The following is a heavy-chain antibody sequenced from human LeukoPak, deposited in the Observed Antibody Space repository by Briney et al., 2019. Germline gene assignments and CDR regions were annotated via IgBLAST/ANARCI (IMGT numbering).Heavy chain of an antibody. V-gene: IGHV6-1*01. Sequence: SPTLSLTCAISGDSVSSNSATWNWLRQSPSRGLEWLGRTYYRSKWRDDYALSVKRRITVNPDTSKNQFSLQLNSVTPEDTAVYYCASGYIYRFDYWGQGTLFTVSS. CDR2: TYYRSKWRD. J-gene: IGHJ4*02. CDR1: GDSVSSNSAT. D-gene: IGHD5-18*01. CDR3: ASGYIYRFDY.